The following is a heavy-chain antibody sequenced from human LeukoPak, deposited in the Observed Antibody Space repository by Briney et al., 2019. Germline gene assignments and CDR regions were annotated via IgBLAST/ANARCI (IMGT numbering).Heavy chain of an antibody. Sequence: SQTLSLTCTVSGGSISSYYWSWVRQPPGKGLEWIGYIYYSGSTNYNPSLKNRVTISVDTSKNQFSLKLSSVTAADTAVYYCARELHKTWFDPWGQGTLVTVSS. J-gene: IGHJ5*02. V-gene: IGHV4-59*01. CDR3: ARELHKTWFDP. CDR1: GGSISSYY. CDR2: IYYSGST.